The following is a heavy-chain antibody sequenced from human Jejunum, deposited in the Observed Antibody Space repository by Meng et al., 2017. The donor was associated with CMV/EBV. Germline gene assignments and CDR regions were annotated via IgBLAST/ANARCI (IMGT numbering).Heavy chain of an antibody. CDR2: IFHSGTT. CDR3: ASVAYCGGDCWGWFDP. J-gene: IGHJ5*02. V-gene: IGHV4-30-4*01. D-gene: IGHD2-21*02. Sequence: QMRLQESGPGLVRPSEXLSLTCPXSDSSISTNDFYWSWIRQSPGKGLEWIGYIFHSGTTYYNPSLKSRVTISVDTSSNQFSLRVNSVTAADTAVYYCASVAYCGGDCWGWFDPWGQGTLVTVSS. CDR1: DSSISTNDFY.